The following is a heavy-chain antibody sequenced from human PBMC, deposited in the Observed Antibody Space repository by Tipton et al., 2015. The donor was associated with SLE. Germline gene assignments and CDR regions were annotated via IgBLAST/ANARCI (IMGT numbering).Heavy chain of an antibody. Sequence: LRLSCAVYGGSFSGYYWSWIRQPPGKGLEWIGEINHSGGTNYNQSLKSRVTISVDTTKNQYSLKLSSVTAAETAVYYCARAPGLDRDYYYYYYMDVWGKGTTVTVSS. V-gene: IGHV4-34*01. CDR3: ARAPGLDRDYYYYYYMDV. J-gene: IGHJ6*03. CDR2: INHSGGT. D-gene: IGHD3/OR15-3a*01. CDR1: GGSFSGYY.